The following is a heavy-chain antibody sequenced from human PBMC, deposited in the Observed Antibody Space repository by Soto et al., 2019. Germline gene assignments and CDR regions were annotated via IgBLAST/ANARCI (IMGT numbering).Heavy chain of an antibody. J-gene: IGHJ6*03. Sequence: SETLSLTCAVYGGSFSGYYWSWIRQPPGKGLEWIGEINHSGSTNYNPSLKSRVTISVDTSQNQFSLKLSSVTAADTAVYYCARGVLWFGTLYYMDVWGKGTTVTVSS. CDR2: INHSGST. D-gene: IGHD3-10*01. V-gene: IGHV4-34*09. CDR3: ARGVLWFGTLYYMDV. CDR1: GGSFSGYY.